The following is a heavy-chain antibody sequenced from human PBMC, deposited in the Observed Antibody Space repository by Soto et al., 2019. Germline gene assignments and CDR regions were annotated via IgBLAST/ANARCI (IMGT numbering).Heavy chain of an antibody. V-gene: IGHV4-31*03. D-gene: IGHD2-2*01. Sequence: SETLSLTCSVSGGSISRGSYYWSWIRQHPGKGLEWIGYIYYTGTTYYNPSLRSRVSLSVDTSKNQFSLELRSVNAADTAVYFCARGGYCSSTSCLFDFWGQGALVTVS. CDR3: ARGGYCSSTSCLFDF. CDR1: GGSISRGSYY. J-gene: IGHJ4*02. CDR2: IYYTGTT.